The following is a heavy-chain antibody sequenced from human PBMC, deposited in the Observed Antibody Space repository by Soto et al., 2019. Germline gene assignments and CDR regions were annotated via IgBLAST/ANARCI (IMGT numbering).Heavy chain of an antibody. V-gene: IGHV3-30-3*01. D-gene: IGHD3-3*01. J-gene: IGHJ5*02. CDR3: ASDGLSFGVVIIPGWVGP. CDR1: GFTFSSYA. CDR2: ISYDGSNK. Sequence: QVQLVESGGGVVQPGRSLRLSCAASGFTFSSYAMHQVRQAPGKGLEWVAVISYDGSNKYYAASVKGRFTISRDNSKQSLCLQMNSLRAEDTAVYYGASDGLSFGVVIIPGWVGPGGQRTLVTVAS.